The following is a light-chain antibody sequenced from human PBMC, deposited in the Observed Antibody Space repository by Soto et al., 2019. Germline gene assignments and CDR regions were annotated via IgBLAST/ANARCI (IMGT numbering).Light chain of an antibody. CDR3: QQYSSSPLT. J-gene: IGKJ4*01. CDR2: GAS. Sequence: EIGMTQSPASLSVSPGDRATLSCRASQSVSSNLAWYQQKPGQAPRLLIYGASNRATGIPDRFTGSGSGTDFTLTISRLEPEDFAVYYCQQYSSSPLTFGGGTKVDIK. V-gene: IGKV3-20*01. CDR1: QSVSSN.